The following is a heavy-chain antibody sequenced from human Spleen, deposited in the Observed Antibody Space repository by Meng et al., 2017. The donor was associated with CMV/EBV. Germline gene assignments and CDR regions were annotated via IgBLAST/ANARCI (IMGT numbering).Heavy chain of an antibody. CDR2: ISHGGSA. J-gene: IGHJ4*02. CDR1: GGSVSSATYF. V-gene: IGHV4-61*01. Sequence: SETLSLTCTVSGGSVSSATYFWSWIRQSPGKGLEWMGYISHGGSASYNPPLKSRVTISLDTSKNQFSLRLSSVTAADTAVYYCARVGALDWSIFDYWGQGTLVTVSS. D-gene: IGHD3/OR15-3a*01. CDR3: ARVGALDWSIFDY.